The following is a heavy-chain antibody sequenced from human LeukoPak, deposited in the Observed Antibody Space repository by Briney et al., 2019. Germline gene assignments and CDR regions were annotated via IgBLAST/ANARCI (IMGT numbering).Heavy chain of an antibody. Sequence: PSETLSLTCGVSGGPIRDYYWSWIRQPPGKGLEWIAEINHSGSTHYNPSLRSRATISVDTSENQFSLRLTSVTAADTAVYYCARGLGLRVMTTVTTFDHWGQGSLVTVSS. D-gene: IGHD4-17*01. V-gene: IGHV4-34*01. CDR3: ARGLGLRVMTTVTTFDH. CDR2: INHSGST. J-gene: IGHJ4*02. CDR1: GGPIRDYY.